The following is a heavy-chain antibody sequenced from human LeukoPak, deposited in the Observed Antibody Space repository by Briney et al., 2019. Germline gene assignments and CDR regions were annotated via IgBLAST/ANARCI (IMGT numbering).Heavy chain of an antibody. CDR2: IRYDGSNK. J-gene: IGHJ4*02. CDR3: VRDNPRCCGVVPANIDDY. Sequence: GGSLRLSCAASGFTFSSYGMHWVRQAPGKGLEWVAFIRYDGSNKYYADSVKGRFTISRDNAKNSLYLQMNSLRAEDTAVYYCVRDNPRCCGVVPANIDDYWGQGTLVTVSS. V-gene: IGHV3-30*02. CDR1: GFTFSSYG. D-gene: IGHD2-15*01.